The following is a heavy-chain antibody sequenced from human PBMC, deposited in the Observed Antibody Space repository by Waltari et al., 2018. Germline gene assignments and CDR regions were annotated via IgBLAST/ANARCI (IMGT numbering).Heavy chain of an antibody. V-gene: IGHV3-23*01. D-gene: IGHD3-16*02. J-gene: IGHJ3*02. CDR3: AKDLYDYVWGSYRYKRDAFDI. CDR1: GFTFSSYA. Sequence: EVQLLESGGGLVQPGGSLRLSCAASGFTFSSYAMSWVRQAPGKGLEWVSALSGSGGSTKYAESVKGRFTISRDNSKNTLYLQMNSLRAEDTAVYYCAKDLYDYVWGSYRYKRDAFDIWGQGTMVTVSS. CDR2: LSGSGGST.